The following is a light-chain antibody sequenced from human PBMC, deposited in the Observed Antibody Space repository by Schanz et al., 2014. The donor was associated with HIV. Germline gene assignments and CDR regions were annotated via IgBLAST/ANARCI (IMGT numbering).Light chain of an antibody. J-gene: IGLJ2*01. CDR3: ATWHSSLREVV. V-gene: IGLV1-51*01. Sequence: QSVLTQPPSVSAAPGQRVIVSCSGSSSNIGNNYVSWYQQVPGTSPKLVIYNNYQRPSGIPARFSGSKSGTSATLDISGLQPGDEADYYCATWHSSLREVVFGGGTKLTVL. CDR1: SSNIGNNY. CDR2: NNY.